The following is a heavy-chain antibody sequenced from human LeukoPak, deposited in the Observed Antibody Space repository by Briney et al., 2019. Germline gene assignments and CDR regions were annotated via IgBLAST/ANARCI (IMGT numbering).Heavy chain of an antibody. CDR3: ARGSSSGWYPEY. CDR1: GFTSSSYS. CDR2: ISSSSSYI. D-gene: IGHD6-19*01. J-gene: IGHJ4*02. V-gene: IGHV3-21*01. Sequence: GGSLRLSCAASGFTSSSYSMNWVRQAPGKGLEWVSSISSSSSYIYYADSVKGRFTISRDNAKNSLYLQMNSLRAEDTAVYYCARGSSSGWYPEYWGQGTLVTVSS.